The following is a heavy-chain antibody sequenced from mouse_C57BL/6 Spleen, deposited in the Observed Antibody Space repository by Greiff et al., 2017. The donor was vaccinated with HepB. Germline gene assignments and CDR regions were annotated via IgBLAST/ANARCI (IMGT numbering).Heavy chain of an antibody. V-gene: IGHV1-52*01. CDR1: GYTFTSYW. CDR2: IDPSDSET. Sequence: QVQIQQPGAELVRPGSSVKLSCKASGYTFTSYWMHWVKQRPIQGLEWIGNIDPSDSETHYNQKFKDKATLTVDKSSSTAYMQLSSLTSEDSAVYYCARETGTGLFDYWGQGTTLTVSS. D-gene: IGHD4-1*01. J-gene: IGHJ2*01. CDR3: ARETGTGLFDY.